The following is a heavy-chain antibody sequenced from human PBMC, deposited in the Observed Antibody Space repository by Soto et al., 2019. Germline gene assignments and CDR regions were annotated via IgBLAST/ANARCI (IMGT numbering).Heavy chain of an antibody. CDR1: GGTLSRSA. Sequence: QVQLVQSGAEVKKPGSSVKVSCKASGGTLSRSAISWVRQAPGQGLEWMGGIIPIFGPAIYAQKFRGRVSIIAHESTRTAYMEMSSLRSDDTAVYYCGTGSSWTKVESWGQGTLVTVSS. V-gene: IGHV1-69*01. J-gene: IGHJ4*02. D-gene: IGHD6-13*01. CDR3: GTGSSWTKVES. CDR2: IIPIFGPA.